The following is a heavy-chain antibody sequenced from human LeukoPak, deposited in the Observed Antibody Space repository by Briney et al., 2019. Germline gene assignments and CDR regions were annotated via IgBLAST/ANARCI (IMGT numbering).Heavy chain of an antibody. Sequence: SETLSLTCAVYGGSFSGYYWSWIRQPPGKGLEWIGEINHSGSTNYNPSLKSRVTISVDTSKNQFSLKLSSVTAADTAVYYCARDSSGWSRDYWGQGTLVTVSS. J-gene: IGHJ4*02. V-gene: IGHV4-34*01. CDR2: INHSGST. CDR1: GGSFSGYY. D-gene: IGHD6-19*01. CDR3: ARDSSGWSRDY.